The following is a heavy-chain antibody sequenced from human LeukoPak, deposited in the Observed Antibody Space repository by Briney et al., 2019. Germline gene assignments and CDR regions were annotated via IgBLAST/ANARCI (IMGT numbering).Heavy chain of an antibody. CDR1: GFTLSTYT. V-gene: IGHV3-48*02. CDR2: ISSSSTTI. CDR3: ARAIGYFDS. Sequence: GGSLRLSCAASGFTLSTYTMNWVRQAPGKGLQWFSYISSSSTTIYYADSVKGRFTISRDNAKNSLYLQMNSLRQEDTAVYYCARAIGYFDSWGQGTLVTVSS. J-gene: IGHJ4*02. D-gene: IGHD1-26*01.